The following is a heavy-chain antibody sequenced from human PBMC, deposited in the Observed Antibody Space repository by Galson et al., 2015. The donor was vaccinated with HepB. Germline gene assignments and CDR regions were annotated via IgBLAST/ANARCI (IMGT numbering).Heavy chain of an antibody. CDR2: IRSSSSYI. Sequence: SLRLSCAASGFTFNSYNMNWVRQAPGKGLEWVSSIRSSSSYISYADSVKGRFTISRDNAKNSLYLQMNSLRAEDTAVYYCARTPKAIAAAGKGGPIDYWGQGTLVTGSS. D-gene: IGHD6-13*01. V-gene: IGHV3-21*01. CDR1: GFTFNSYN. CDR3: ARTPKAIAAAGKGGPIDY. J-gene: IGHJ4*02.